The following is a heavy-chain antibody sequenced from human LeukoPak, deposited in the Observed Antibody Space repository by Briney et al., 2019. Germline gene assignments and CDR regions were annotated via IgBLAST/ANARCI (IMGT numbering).Heavy chain of an antibody. CDR2: ISYDGSNK. Sequence: GGSLRLSCAASGFTFNTYAIHWVRQAPGKGLEWVAAISYDGSNKDYTDSVKGRFTISRDNSKSTLYLHMSSLRAEDTAVYYCARGPDSITIFGVVNTPFDYWGQGTLVTVSS. V-gene: IGHV3-30*04. CDR1: GFTFNTYA. D-gene: IGHD3-3*01. J-gene: IGHJ4*02. CDR3: ARGPDSITIFGVVNTPFDY.